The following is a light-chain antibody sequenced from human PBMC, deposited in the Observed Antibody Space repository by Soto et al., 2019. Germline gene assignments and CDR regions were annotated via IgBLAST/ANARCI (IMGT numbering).Light chain of an antibody. V-gene: IGKV3-15*01. CDR2: DAS. CDR1: QTIDNT. Sequence: EIVLTQSPATLSLSPGARPNLSCRASQTIDNTLAWYQRKPGQAPRLLIYDASTRATGVPARFSGSGSGTDFTLTISSLQSEDFAVYYCQHYNYWPYTFGQGTKVDIK. J-gene: IGKJ2*01. CDR3: QHYNYWPYT.